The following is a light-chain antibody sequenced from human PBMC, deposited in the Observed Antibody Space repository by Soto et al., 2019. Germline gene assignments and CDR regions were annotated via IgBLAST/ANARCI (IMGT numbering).Light chain of an antibody. J-gene: IGKJ1*01. CDR2: DAS. V-gene: IGKV3-20*01. CDR1: QSVSSSS. Sequence: EIVLIQSPGTLSLSVRERSALSCRGGQSVSSSSLAWYQQKPGQAPRLLIYDASSRATGIPERFSGSGSGTDFTLTVSRLEPEDFAVYYCQQFGSSRTFGQGTKV. CDR3: QQFGSSRT.